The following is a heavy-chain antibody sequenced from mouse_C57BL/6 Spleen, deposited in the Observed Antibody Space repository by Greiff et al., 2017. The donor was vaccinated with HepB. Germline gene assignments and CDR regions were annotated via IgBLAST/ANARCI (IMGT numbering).Heavy chain of an antibody. CDR3: AREGGWLAY. Sequence: EVKLMESGPGLVKPSQSLSLTCSVTGYSITSGYYWNWIRQFPGNKLEWMGYISYDGSNNYNPSLKNRISITRDTSKNQFFLKLNSVTTEDTATYDCAREGGWLAYWGQGTLVTVSA. CDR2: ISYDGSN. V-gene: IGHV3-6*01. CDR1: GYSITSGYY. J-gene: IGHJ3*01.